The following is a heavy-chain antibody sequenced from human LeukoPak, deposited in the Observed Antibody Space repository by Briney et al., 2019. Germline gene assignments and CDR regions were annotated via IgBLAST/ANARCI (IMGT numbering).Heavy chain of an antibody. V-gene: IGHV5-51*01. CDR3: ARNRCSGGSCYSGIYYFDY. D-gene: IGHD2-15*01. CDR2: IYPGDSDT. Sequence: GESLKISCKGSGYSFTNHWIGWVRQMPGKGLEWMGIIYPGDSDTRYSPSFQGQVTISADKSISTAYLQWSSLKASDTAMYYCARNRCSGGSCYSGIYYFDYWGQGTLVTVSS. CDR1: GYSFTNHW. J-gene: IGHJ4*02.